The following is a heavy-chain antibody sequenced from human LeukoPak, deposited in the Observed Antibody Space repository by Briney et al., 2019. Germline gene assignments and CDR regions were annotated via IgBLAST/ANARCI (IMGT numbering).Heavy chain of an antibody. CDR1: GFTFSSYA. J-gene: IGHJ4*02. Sequence: GGSLRLSCAASGFTFSSYAMSWVRQAPGKGLEWVSAISGSGGSTYYADSVKGRFTISRDNAKNSLYLQMNSLRAEDTAVYYCARGALGYCSSTSCYAAFDYWGQGTLVTVSS. CDR2: ISGSGGST. V-gene: IGHV3-23*01. D-gene: IGHD2-2*01. CDR3: ARGALGYCSSTSCYAAFDY.